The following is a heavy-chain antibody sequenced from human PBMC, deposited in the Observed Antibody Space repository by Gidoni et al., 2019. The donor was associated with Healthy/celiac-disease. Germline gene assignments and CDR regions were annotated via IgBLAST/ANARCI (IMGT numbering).Heavy chain of an antibody. CDR1: GGSISSGDYY. CDR3: AREEEVLPRGGWFNP. CDR2: IYYSGST. D-gene: IGHD2-15*01. V-gene: IGHV4-31*03. Sequence: QVQLQESGPGLVKPSQTLSLTCTVSGGSISSGDYYWRWIRQHPGKGLEWIGYIYYSGSTYYNPSLKSRVTISVDTSKNQFSLKLSSVTAADTAVYYCAREEEVLPRGGWFNPWGQGTLVTVSS. J-gene: IGHJ5*02.